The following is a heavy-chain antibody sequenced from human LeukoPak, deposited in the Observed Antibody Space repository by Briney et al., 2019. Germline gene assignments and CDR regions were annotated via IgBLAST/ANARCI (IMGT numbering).Heavy chain of an antibody. CDR3: ARDRDYGFVRYFDY. V-gene: IGHV3-7*03. J-gene: IGHJ4*02. Sequence: GGSLRLSCAASGFTFSSYWMSWVRQAPGKGLEWVANIKQDGSEKYYVDSVKGRFTISRDNAKNSLYLQMNSLRAEDTAVHYCARDRDYGFVRYFDYWGQGTLVTVSS. D-gene: IGHD3-10*01. CDR2: IKQDGSEK. CDR1: GFTFSSYW.